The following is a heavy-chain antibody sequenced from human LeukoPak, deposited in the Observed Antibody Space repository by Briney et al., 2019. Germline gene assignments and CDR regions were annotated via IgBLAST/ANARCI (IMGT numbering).Heavy chain of an antibody. Sequence: GGSLRLSCAASGFTFSSYAMSWVRQAPGKGLEWVSAISGSGGSTYYADSVKGRVTISRDNSKNTLYLQMNSQRAEDTAVYYCARKKWEPTSNDAFDIWGQGTMVTVSS. CDR2: ISGSGGST. V-gene: IGHV3-23*01. D-gene: IGHD1-26*01. J-gene: IGHJ3*02. CDR1: GFTFSSYA. CDR3: ARKKWEPTSNDAFDI.